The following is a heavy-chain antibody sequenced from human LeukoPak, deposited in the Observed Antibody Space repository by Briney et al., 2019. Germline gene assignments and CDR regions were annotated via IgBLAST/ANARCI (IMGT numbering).Heavy chain of an antibody. Sequence: PGGSLRLSCAASGFTFSSYWMSWVRQAPGKGLEWVANIKQDGSEKYYVDSVKGRFTISRDNAKNSLYLQMNSLRAEDTAVYYCARDTLGYCSSTSCYGHYYYYHYMDVWGQGTLVTVSS. J-gene: IGHJ6*03. CDR3: ARDTLGYCSSTSCYGHYYYYHYMDV. CDR1: GFTFSSYW. D-gene: IGHD2-2*01. CDR2: IKQDGSEK. V-gene: IGHV3-7*01.